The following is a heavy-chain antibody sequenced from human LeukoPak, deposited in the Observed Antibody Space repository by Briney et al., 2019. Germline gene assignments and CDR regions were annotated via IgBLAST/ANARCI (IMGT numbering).Heavy chain of an antibody. Sequence: PSQTLSLTCTVSGGSISSGSYYWSWIRQPAGKGLEWIGRIYTSGSTNYNPSLKSRVTISVDTSKNQFSLKLSSVTAADTAVYYCARGSYDFWSGSFGPWGQGTLVTVSS. CDR3: ARGSYDFWSGSFGP. V-gene: IGHV4-61*02. CDR1: GGSISSGSYY. J-gene: IGHJ5*02. D-gene: IGHD3-3*01. CDR2: IYTSGST.